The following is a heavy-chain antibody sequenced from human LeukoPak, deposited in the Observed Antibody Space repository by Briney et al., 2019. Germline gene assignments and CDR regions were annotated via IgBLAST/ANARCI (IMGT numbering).Heavy chain of an antibody. V-gene: IGHV3-72*01. CDR2: SRDKAHSYTT. CDR1: GFTFSDYY. CDR3: ARTLAGPPRWNNFDI. D-gene: IGHD4-23*01. J-gene: IGHJ3*02. Sequence: PGGSLRLSCARSGFTFSDYYMDWFRQAPGKGLEWVGRSRDKAHSYTTESAASVKGRFTFSRDDSETSVYLHMNSLRTEDTTVFFCARTLAGPPRWNNFDIWGKGTMVTV.